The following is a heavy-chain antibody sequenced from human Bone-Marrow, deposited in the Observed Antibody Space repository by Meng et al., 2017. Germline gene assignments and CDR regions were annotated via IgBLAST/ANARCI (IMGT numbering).Heavy chain of an antibody. V-gene: IGHV1-2*06. Sequence: QVQLVPSGAEVKKPGASVKVSCKPSGYNFPDYWLHWVRRAPGQGLEWMGRIDPKSGDTHYAQRFQGRVTMTGDTSISTAYMELRSLRSDDTAVYYCARARDYDSLPDYWGQGTLVTVSS. D-gene: IGHD3-3*01. CDR2: IDPKSGDT. CDR3: ARARDYDSLPDY. CDR1: GYNFPDYW. J-gene: IGHJ4*02.